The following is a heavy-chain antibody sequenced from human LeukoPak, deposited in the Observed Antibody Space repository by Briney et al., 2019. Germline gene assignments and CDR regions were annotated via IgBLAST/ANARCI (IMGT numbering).Heavy chain of an antibody. J-gene: IGHJ4*02. Sequence: GGSLRLSCAASGFTFSTYEMKWVRQAPGKGLEWVSSISSSSSYIYYADSVKGRFTISRDNAKNSLYLQMNSLRAEDTAVYYCARASNYYDSSGYFGYWGQGTLVTVSS. V-gene: IGHV3-21*01. D-gene: IGHD3-22*01. CDR2: ISSSSSYI. CDR1: GFTFSTYE. CDR3: ARASNYYDSSGYFGY.